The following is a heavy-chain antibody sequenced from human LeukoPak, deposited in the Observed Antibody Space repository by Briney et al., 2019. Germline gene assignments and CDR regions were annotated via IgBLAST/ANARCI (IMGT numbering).Heavy chain of an antibody. V-gene: IGHV1-8*03. D-gene: IGHD3-3*01. J-gene: IGHJ5*02. Sequence: GASVKVSCKASGYTFTSYDINCVRQATGQGLEWMGWMNPNSGNTGYAQKFQGRVTITRNTSISTAYMELSSLRSEDTAEYYCARARTRPYYDFWSGYYRFDPWGQGTLVTVSS. CDR2: MNPNSGNT. CDR1: GYTFTSYD. CDR3: ARARTRPYYDFWSGYYRFDP.